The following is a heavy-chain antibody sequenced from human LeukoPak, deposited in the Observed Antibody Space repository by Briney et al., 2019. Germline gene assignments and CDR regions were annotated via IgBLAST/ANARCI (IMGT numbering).Heavy chain of an antibody. V-gene: IGHV3-23*01. CDR3: ARVGRDYYDSSGYYVDY. J-gene: IGHJ4*02. Sequence: PGGSLRLSCAASGFTFSSYAMSWVRQAPGKGLEWVSAISGSGGSTYYADSVKGRFTISRDNSKNTLYLQMNSLRAEDTAVYYCARVGRDYYDSSGYYVDYWGQGTLVTVSS. CDR2: ISGSGGST. D-gene: IGHD3-22*01. CDR1: GFTFSSYA.